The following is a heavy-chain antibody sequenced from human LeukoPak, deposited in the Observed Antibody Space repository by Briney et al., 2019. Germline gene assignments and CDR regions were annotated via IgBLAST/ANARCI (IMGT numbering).Heavy chain of an antibody. V-gene: IGHV3-11*06. CDR3: VKDLYYDNSGYYSGAFDY. CDR2: ITSSSSYT. CDR1: GFSFSDKY. Sequence: GGSLRLSCAASGFSFSDKYMAWIRQAPAKGLECVSYITSSSSYTNYADSVKGRFTISRDNSKNTLFLQMSSLRVEDTAVYYCVKDLYYDNSGYYSGAFDYWGQGTLVTVSS. J-gene: IGHJ4*02. D-gene: IGHD3-22*01.